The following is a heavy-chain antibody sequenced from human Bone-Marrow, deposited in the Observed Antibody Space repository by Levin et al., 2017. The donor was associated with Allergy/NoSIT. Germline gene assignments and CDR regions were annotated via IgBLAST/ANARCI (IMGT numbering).Heavy chain of an antibody. J-gene: IGHJ4*02. CDR2: ISSSSSTM. CDR3: ARGFGVAGYQLLWG. V-gene: IGHV3-48*03. D-gene: IGHD2-2*01. CDR1: GFSFSTYE. Sequence: SCAASGFSFSTYEMNWVRQAPGKGLEWVSHISSSSSTMYYADSVKGRFTISRDNAKNSLYLQMNSLRAEDTAVYYCARGFGVAGYQLLWGWGQGTLVAVSS.